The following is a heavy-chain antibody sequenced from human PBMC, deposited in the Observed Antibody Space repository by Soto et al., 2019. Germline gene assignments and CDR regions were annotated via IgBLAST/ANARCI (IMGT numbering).Heavy chain of an antibody. CDR3: AIIGSSRDDAFES. CDR2: MNPNSGNT. V-gene: IGHV1-8*01. CDR1: GYTFTSYD. Sequence: ASVTVSCPSSGYTFTSYDINWVRQATGQGLEWMGWMNPNSGNTGYAQKFQGRVTMTRNTSISTAYMELSSLRSEDTAVYYGAIIGSSRDDAFESWGHGTMVTVS. J-gene: IGHJ3*02. D-gene: IGHD1-26*01.